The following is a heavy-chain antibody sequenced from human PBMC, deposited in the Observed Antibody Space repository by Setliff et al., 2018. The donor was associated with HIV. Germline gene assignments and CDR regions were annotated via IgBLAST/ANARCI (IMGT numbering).Heavy chain of an antibody. V-gene: IGHV1-8*01. CDR2: MNPNSGNT. Sequence: GASVKVSCKASGYTFTSYDINWVRQATGQGLEWMGWMNPNSGNTGHAQKFQGRVTITRDTSASTAYMELSSLRSEDTAVYYCARERGEYSSGWYQSVQSENWFDPWGQGTLVTVSS. D-gene: IGHD6-19*01. CDR3: ARERGEYSSGWYQSVQSENWFDP. CDR1: GYTFTSYD. J-gene: IGHJ5*02.